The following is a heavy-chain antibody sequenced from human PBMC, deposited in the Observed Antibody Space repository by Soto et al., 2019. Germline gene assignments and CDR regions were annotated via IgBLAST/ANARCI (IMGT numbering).Heavy chain of an antibody. D-gene: IGHD3-22*01. CDR3: ARADYYDSSGYYYYFDY. CDR2: TYYRSKWYN. V-gene: IGHV6-1*01. CDR1: GDSVSSNSAA. J-gene: IGHJ4*02. Sequence: QSQTLSLTCAISGDSVSSNSAAWNWIRQSPSRGLEWLGRTYYRSKWYNDFAVSVKSRITINPDTSKNQFSLQLNSVTPEDTAVYYCARADYYDSSGYYYYFDYWGQGTLVTVSS.